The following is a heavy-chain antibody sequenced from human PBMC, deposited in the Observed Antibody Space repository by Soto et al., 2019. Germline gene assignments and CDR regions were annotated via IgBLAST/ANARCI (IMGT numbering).Heavy chain of an antibody. CDR2: ISSSSSYI. CDR3: ARDGKGGGWLWVAAFDI. V-gene: IGHV3-21*01. J-gene: IGHJ3*02. D-gene: IGHD3-22*01. Sequence: EVQLVESGGGLVKPGGSLRLSCAASGFTFSSYSMNWVRQAPGKGLEWVSSISSSSSYIYYADSVKGRFTISRDNAKNSLYLQMNSLRAEDTAVYYCARDGKGGGWLWVAAFDIWGQGTMVTVSS. CDR1: GFTFSSYS.